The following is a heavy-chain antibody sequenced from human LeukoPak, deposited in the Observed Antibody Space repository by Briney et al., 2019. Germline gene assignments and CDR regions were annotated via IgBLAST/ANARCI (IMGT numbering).Heavy chain of an antibody. V-gene: IGHV1-2*02. Sequence: ASVKVSCKASGYTFTVYYTHWVRQAPGQGLEWMGWIYPNTGATKYAQKFQGRVTMTRDTSISTAYLELSGLRSDDTAVYYCGTLLSNGPFDYWGQGSLVTVSS. J-gene: IGHJ4*02. CDR2: IYPNTGAT. CDR3: GTLLSNGPFDY. CDR1: GYTFTVYY.